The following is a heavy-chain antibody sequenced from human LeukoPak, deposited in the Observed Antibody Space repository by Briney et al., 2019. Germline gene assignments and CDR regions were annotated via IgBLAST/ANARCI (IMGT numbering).Heavy chain of an antibody. CDR3: AHSEDTALVHDAFDI. D-gene: IGHD5-18*01. V-gene: IGHV2-5*02. CDR1: GFSLSTRGVA. J-gene: IGHJ3*02. CDR2: IYWDDDK. Sequence: SGPTLVKPTQTLTLTCTFSGFSLSTRGVAVGWIRQPPGKALEWLSLIYWDDDKRYSPSLESRLSITKDTSKNQVVLTMTNMDPVDTATYYCAHSEDTALVHDAFDIGGQGTVVTVSS.